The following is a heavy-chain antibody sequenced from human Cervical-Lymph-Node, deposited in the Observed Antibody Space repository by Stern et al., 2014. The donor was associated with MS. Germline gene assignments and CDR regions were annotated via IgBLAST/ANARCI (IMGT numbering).Heavy chain of an antibody. CDR2: ISPDSGDA. CDR3: ARGRGSFRAEYFQP. J-gene: IGHJ1*01. D-gene: IGHD1-26*01. Sequence: VELVQSGAEVKKPGASVKVSCKASGYTFTAYFIHWVRQAPGQGLEWMGRISPDSGDASYAHNFQGRVTMTRDTSISTELSRLTSDDTAVYYCARGRGSFRAEYFQPWGQGTLVTASS. V-gene: IGHV1-2*06. CDR1: GYTFTAYF.